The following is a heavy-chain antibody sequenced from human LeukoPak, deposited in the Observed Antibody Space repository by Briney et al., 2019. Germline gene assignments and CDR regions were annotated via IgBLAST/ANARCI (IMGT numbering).Heavy chain of an antibody. V-gene: IGHV1-69*05. CDR1: GGTFSINA. Sequence: ASVKVSCKASGGTFSINAITWVRQAPGQGLEWMGGIIPMSETPKYTQKFQGRVTIATDESTNTAYMELSSLRSEDTAVYYCARGGLAIFGVVARGGDYWGQGTLVTVSS. CDR2: IIPMSETP. D-gene: IGHD3-3*01. J-gene: IGHJ4*02. CDR3: ARGGLAIFGVVARGGDY.